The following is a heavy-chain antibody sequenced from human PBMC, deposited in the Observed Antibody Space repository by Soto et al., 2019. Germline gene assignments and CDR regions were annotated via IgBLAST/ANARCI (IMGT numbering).Heavy chain of an antibody. Sequence: QVQLQESGPGLVKPSQTLSLTCTVSGGSISSGGYYWSWIRQHPGKGLEWIGYIYYSGSTYYNPSLKSRVTISVDTSKNQFSLKLSSVTAADTAVYYCARQRSFCSSTSCRDFGPWGQGTLVTVSS. CDR1: GGSISSGGYY. V-gene: IGHV4-31*03. CDR2: IYYSGST. J-gene: IGHJ5*02. D-gene: IGHD2-2*01. CDR3: ARQRSFCSSTSCRDFGP.